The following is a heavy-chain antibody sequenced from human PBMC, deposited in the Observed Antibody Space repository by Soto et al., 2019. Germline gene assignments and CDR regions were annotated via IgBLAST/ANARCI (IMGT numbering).Heavy chain of an antibody. D-gene: IGHD4-17*01. V-gene: IGHV1-2*02. CDR2: INPNSGGT. Sequence: ASVKVSCKASGYTFTGYYMHWVLQAPGQGLKWMGWINPNSGGTNYAQKFQGRVTMTRDTSISTAYMELSRLRSDDTAVYYCARVPQATVVTPGYFDYWGQGTLVTV. J-gene: IGHJ4*02. CDR1: GYTFTGYY. CDR3: ARVPQATVVTPGYFDY.